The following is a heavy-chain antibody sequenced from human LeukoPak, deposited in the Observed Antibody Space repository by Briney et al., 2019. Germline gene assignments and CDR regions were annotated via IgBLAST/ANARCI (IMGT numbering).Heavy chain of an antibody. CDR3: ARSALTLKVLRYFAPPSAGFDP. J-gene: IGHJ5*01. CDR2: INHSGST. Sequence: SETLSLTCAVYGGSFSGYYRSWIRQPPGKGLEWIGEINHSGSTNYNPSLKSRVTISVDTSKNQFSLKLSSVTAADTAVYYCARSALTLKVLRYFAPPSAGFDPWGQGTLVTVSS. CDR1: GGSFSGYY. V-gene: IGHV4-34*01. D-gene: IGHD3-9*01.